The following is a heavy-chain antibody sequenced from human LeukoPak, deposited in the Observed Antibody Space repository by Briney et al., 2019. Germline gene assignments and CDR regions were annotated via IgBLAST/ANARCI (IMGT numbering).Heavy chain of an antibody. J-gene: IGHJ6*03. V-gene: IGHV4-38-2*02. Sequence: SETLSLTCTVSGYSISSGYYWGWIRQPPGKGLEWIGSIYHSGSTYYNPSLKSRVTISVDTSKNQFSLKLSSVTAADTAVYYCARVTVGATYYYYYYMDVWGKGTTVTVSS. CDR1: GYSISSGYY. D-gene: IGHD1-26*01. CDR3: ARVTVGATYYYYYYMDV. CDR2: IYHSGST.